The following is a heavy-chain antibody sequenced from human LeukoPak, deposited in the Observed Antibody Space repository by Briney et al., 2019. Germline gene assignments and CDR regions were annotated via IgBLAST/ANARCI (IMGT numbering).Heavy chain of an antibody. D-gene: IGHD1-1*01. CDR2: IYPGDCDT. J-gene: IGHJ4*02. CDR1: GYSFTSYW. CDR3: SRLSDNWNYGDY. V-gene: IGHV5-51*01. Sequence: GESLKISCKGSGYSFTSYWIVWVRQMPGKGLEWMGIIYPGDCDTRYSASFQGQLTISADNTIGNSYLQWISLKASDAATDYCSRLSDNWNYGDYWGQGTLVTVSS.